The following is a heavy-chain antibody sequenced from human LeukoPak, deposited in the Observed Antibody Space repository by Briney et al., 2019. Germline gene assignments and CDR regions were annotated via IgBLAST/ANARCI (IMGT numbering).Heavy chain of an antibody. V-gene: IGHV3-49*03. CDR2: IRSKAYGVTT. J-gene: IGHJ4*02. CDR3: SRGISSVGPTTFDY. D-gene: IGHD1-26*01. Sequence: GGSLRLSCSASGFTFGDYVMSWFRQAPGKGLEWVGFIRSKAYGVTTEYAASVKGRFTISRDDFNSITYLRMTSLKIEDTAVYFCSRGISSVGPTTFDYWGQGTLVTVPS. CDR1: GFTFGDYV.